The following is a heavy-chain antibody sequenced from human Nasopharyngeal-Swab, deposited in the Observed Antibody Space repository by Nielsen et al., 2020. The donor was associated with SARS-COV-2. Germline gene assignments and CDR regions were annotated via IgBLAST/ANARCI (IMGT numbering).Heavy chain of an antibody. Sequence: GGSLRLSCAASGFTFSNAWMSWVRQAPGKGLEWVGRIKSKYNGGTIDHTAPVKGRFTISRDDSKNTLYLQMNILKTEDTAVYYCATSGCSGGNCLNYWGQGTLVTVSS. CDR1: GFTFSNAW. V-gene: IGHV3-15*01. D-gene: IGHD2-15*01. CDR2: IKSKYNGGTI. J-gene: IGHJ4*02. CDR3: ATSGCSGGNCLNY.